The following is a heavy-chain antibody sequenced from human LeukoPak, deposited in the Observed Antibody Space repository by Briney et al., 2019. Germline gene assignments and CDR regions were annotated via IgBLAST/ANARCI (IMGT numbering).Heavy chain of an antibody. V-gene: IGHV4-59*08. D-gene: IGHD6-25*01. J-gene: IGHJ2*01. Sequence: PSEPLSLTCTVSGGSISSYYWSWIRQPPGKGLEWIGYIYYSGSTNYNPSLKSRVTISVDTSKNQFSLKLSSVTAADTAVYYCARQGGGFWYFDLWGRGTLVTVSS. CDR1: GGSISSYY. CDR2: IYYSGST. CDR3: ARQGGGFWYFDL.